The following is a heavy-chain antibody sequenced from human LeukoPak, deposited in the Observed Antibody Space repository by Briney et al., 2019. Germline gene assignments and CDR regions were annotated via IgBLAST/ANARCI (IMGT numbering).Heavy chain of an antibody. V-gene: IGHV3-64D*08. J-gene: IGHJ3*02. D-gene: IGHD3-16*01. Sequence: GGSLRLSCSASGFTFSSYAIHWVRQAPGRGLEYVSGINKSGGNTQYADSVTGRLTISRDNSTNILYLHMSSLKTEDTAVYYCVKTMVTFGVLFRTDAFDIWGQGTMVIVSS. CDR1: GFTFSSYA. CDR2: INKSGGNT. CDR3: VKTMVTFGVLFRTDAFDI.